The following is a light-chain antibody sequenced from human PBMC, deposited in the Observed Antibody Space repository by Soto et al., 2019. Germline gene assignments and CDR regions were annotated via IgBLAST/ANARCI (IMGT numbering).Light chain of an antibody. CDR2: DAS. J-gene: IGKJ1*01. Sequence: DIPMTQSPVTLSASVGDRVTITCRASQNITTFLAWYQQKPGEAPNVLIYDASTLESGVPSTFSGSGSGTAFTLIISSLQPDDFATYYCQQYNSFPWTFGQGTKVDI. V-gene: IGKV1-5*01. CDR3: QQYNSFPWT. CDR1: QNITTF.